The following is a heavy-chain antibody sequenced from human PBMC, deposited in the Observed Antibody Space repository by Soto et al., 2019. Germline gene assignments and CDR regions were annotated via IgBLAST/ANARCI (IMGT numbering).Heavy chain of an antibody. CDR2: VYYTGTT. J-gene: IGHJ4*02. CDR1: GGSISSYF. V-gene: IGHV4-59*01. Sequence: AETLSLTCTVSGGSISSYFYIWVRQPPGKGLECIGSVYYTGTTDYNPSLKSRVTISVDTSKTQFSLNLRSVTAADTAVYYCARDLAAVPRAFDYWGRGTLVTVYS. D-gene: IGHD6-13*01. CDR3: ARDLAAVPRAFDY.